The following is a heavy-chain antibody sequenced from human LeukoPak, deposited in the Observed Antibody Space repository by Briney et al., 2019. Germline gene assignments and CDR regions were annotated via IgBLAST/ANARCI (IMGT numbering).Heavy chain of an antibody. CDR3: VRALSTVATWLYL. J-gene: IGHJ2*01. CDR2: INPNSGDT. CDR1: GYTFTDYY. D-gene: IGHD4-17*01. Sequence: ASVKVSCKASGYTFTDYYIHWVRQAPGQGLEWMGWINPNSGDTKYAQKFQGRVTMTRDTSISTAYMELSRLRSDDTAVYYCVRALSTVATWLYLWGRGTLVTVSS. V-gene: IGHV1-2*02.